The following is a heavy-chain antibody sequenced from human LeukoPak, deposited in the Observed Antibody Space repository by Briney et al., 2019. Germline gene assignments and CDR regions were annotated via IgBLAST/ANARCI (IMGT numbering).Heavy chain of an antibody. CDR1: DFVFSDYY. CDR3: AKRGVVIRVILVGFHKEAYYFDS. CDR2: ISSSGNSI. Sequence: PGGSLRLSCAASDFVFSDYYMSWVRQAPGKGLEWVSYISSSGNSIYYADSVKGRFTISRDNAKNSLYLQMNSLRAEDTAVYFCAKRGVVIRVILVGFHKEAYYFDSWGQGALVTVSS. V-gene: IGHV3-11*01. J-gene: IGHJ4*02. D-gene: IGHD3-22*01.